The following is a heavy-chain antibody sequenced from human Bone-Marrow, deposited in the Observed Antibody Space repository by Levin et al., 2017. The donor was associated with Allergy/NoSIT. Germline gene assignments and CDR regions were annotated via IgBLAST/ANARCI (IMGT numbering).Heavy chain of an antibody. Sequence: GGSLRLSCVASGFTFSSHWMSWVRQPPGKGLEWVANIKTDGNDKNYVDSVKGRFTISRDNAKNSVYLQMNSLRAEDTALYYCARGRRGGNWGQGTLVIVSS. CDR1: GFTFSSHW. CDR2: IKTDGNDK. D-gene: IGHD3-16*01. J-gene: IGHJ4*02. CDR3: ARGRRGGN. V-gene: IGHV3-7*01.